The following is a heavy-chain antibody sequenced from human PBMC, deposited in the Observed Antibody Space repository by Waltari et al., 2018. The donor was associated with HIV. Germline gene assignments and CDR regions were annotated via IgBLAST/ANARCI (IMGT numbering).Heavy chain of an antibody. CDR1: GASISSSSYY. CDR3: ARHTSVPAARGQWLVLDAFDI. V-gene: IGHV4-39*01. D-gene: IGHD2-2*01. Sequence: QLQLQESGPGLVKPSETLSLTCTVSGASISSSSYYWGWIRQPPGKGLEWIGSIYYSGSTYYNPSLKSRVTISVDTSKNQFSLKLSSVTAADTAVYYCARHTSVPAARGQWLVLDAFDIWGQGTMVTVSS. CDR2: IYYSGST. J-gene: IGHJ3*02.